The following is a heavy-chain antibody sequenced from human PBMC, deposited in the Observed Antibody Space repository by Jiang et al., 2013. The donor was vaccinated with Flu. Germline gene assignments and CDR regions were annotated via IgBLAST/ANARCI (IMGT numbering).Heavy chain of an antibody. CDR1: GGSISSGGYY. CDR2: IYYSGST. CDR3: ARSPVLLWFGESRAWYFDL. Sequence: TLSLTCTVSGGSISSGGYYWSWIRQHPGKGLEWIGYIYYSGSTYYNPSLKSRVTISVDTSKNQFSLKLSSVTAADTAVYYCARSPVLLWFGESRAWYFDLWGRGTLVTVSS. D-gene: IGHD3-10*01. V-gene: IGHV4-31*03. J-gene: IGHJ2*01.